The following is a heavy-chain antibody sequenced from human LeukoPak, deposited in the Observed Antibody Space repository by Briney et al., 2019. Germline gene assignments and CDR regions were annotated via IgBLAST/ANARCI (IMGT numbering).Heavy chain of an antibody. Sequence: GGSLRLSCEASGFTFDDYGMHWLRQGPGKGLEWVAGICWDSGNIGYAGSVRRRFTISRDNAKTSLHLQMRSLRTEDTALYSCVKGRWNTVPGLFDLWGQGTLVTVSS. D-gene: IGHD1/OR15-1a*01. J-gene: IGHJ4*02. CDR2: ICWDSGNI. V-gene: IGHV3-9*01. CDR1: GFTFDDYG. CDR3: VKGRWNTVPGLFDL.